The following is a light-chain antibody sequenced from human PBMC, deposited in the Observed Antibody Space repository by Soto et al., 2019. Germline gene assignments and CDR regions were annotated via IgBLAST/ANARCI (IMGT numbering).Light chain of an antibody. CDR3: QSYENSMSRSRG. V-gene: IGLV1-40*01. Sequence: QSLLTQPPSVSGAPGQRVTISCTGSSSNIGAGYDVHWYQQLPGAAPRLLIYGGNNRPSGVPDRFSGSRSGTSASLAITGLQAEDEADYYCQSYENSMSRSRGVGKGTKVTAL. J-gene: IGLJ1*01. CDR1: SSNIGAGYD. CDR2: GGN.